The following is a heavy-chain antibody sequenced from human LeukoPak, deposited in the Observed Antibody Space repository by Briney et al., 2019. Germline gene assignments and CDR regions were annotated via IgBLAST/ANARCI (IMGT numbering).Heavy chain of an antibody. CDR3: ARLPGGWFDP. V-gene: IGHV4-4*09. D-gene: IGHD3-16*01. CDR1: GGSIGSYY. J-gene: IGHJ5*02. Sequence: SETLSLTCTVSGGSIGSYYWSWIRQPPGKGLEWIGYIYTSGSTNYNPSLKSRVTISVDTSKNQFSLKLSSVTAADTAVYYCARLPGGWFDPWGQGTLVTVSS. CDR2: IYTSGST.